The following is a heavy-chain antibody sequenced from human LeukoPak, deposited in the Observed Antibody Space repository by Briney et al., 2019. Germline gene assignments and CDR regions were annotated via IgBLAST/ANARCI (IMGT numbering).Heavy chain of an antibody. J-gene: IGHJ5*02. CDR1: GFTFSNYW. CDR2: FNTDGSST. CDR3: ARLSTVIT. V-gene: IGHV3-74*01. Sequence: GGSLRLSCAASGFTFSNYWLHWVRQAPGKGLVWVSRFNTDGSSTSYADSVKGRFTISRDNAKNTVYLQMKSRRAEDTAVYYCARLSTVITWGQGTLVTVSS. D-gene: IGHD4-23*01.